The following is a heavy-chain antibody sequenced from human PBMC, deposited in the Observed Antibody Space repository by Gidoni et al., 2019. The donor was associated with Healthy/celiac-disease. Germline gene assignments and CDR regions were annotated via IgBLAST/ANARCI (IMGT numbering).Heavy chain of an antibody. CDR1: GFTFSSYS. D-gene: IGHD6-13*01. J-gene: IGHJ4*02. CDR2: ISSSSSYI. CDR3: ARGNEQQLVDFDY. Sequence: EVQLVESGGGLVKPGGSLRLSCAASGFTFSSYSMNWVRQSPGKGREWVSSISSSSSYIYYADSVKGRFTISRDNAKNSLYLQMNSLRAEDTAVYYCARGNEQQLVDFDYWGQGTLVTVSS. V-gene: IGHV3-21*01.